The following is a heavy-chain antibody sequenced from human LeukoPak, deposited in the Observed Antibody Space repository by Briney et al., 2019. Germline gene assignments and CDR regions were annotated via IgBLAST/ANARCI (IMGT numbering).Heavy chain of an antibody. CDR2: ISVGGDTT. Sequence: PGGSLRLSCAASGFTFSTYAMSWVRQAPGMRLEWVSGISVGGDTTHYADCVEGRFTISRDNSKNTRYLQMNSLRAEVTALFYCAQFFLPCLAGGPGSRWGQGTLVTVSS. V-gene: IGHV3-23*01. CDR3: AQFFLPCLAGGPGSR. CDR1: GFTFSTYA. D-gene: IGHD3-10*01. J-gene: IGHJ4*02.